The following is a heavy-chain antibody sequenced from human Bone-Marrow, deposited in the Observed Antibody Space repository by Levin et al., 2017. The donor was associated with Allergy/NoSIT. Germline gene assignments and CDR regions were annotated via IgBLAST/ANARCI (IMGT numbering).Heavy chain of an antibody. J-gene: IGHJ6*02. V-gene: IGHV2-26*01. Sequence: SGPTLVKPTETLTLTCNVSGSSFTDTRMGVTWIRQPPGKALEWLAHIFSNDEKSYSTSLRTRLTISRDTSESQVALTMTNMDPVDTATYFCDRYTHPQYYYGIDVWGQGTRVTVSS. CDR1: GSSFTDTRMG. CDR3: DRYTHPQYYYGIDV. CDR2: IFSNDEK.